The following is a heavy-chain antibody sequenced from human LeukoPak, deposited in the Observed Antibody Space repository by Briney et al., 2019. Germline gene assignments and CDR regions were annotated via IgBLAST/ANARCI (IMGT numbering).Heavy chain of an antibody. Sequence: GGSLRLSCAASGFTFSGYWMHWVRQAPGKGLEWVANIKQDGSEKHFADSVKGRFTISRDNAENSLYLQMNSLRAEDTAMYYCARGTIAAPGTDYWGQGTLVNVSS. D-gene: IGHD6-13*01. CDR2: IKQDGSEK. V-gene: IGHV3-7*01. CDR3: ARGTIAAPGTDY. CDR1: GFTFSGYW. J-gene: IGHJ4*02.